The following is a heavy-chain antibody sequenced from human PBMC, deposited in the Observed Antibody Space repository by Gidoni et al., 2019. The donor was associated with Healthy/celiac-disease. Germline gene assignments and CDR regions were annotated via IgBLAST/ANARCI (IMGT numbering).Heavy chain of an antibody. Sequence: EVQLVESGGGLVKPGGSRRLSCAASGFTFSNAWMSWVRQAPGKGLELVGRIKSKTDGGTTDYAAPVKGRFTISRDDSKNTLYLQMNSLKTEDTAVYYCTTVTPHYSGSEGYWGQGTLVTVSS. CDR2: IKSKTDGGTT. J-gene: IGHJ4*02. CDR3: TTVTPHYSGSEGY. V-gene: IGHV3-15*01. CDR1: GFTFSNAW. D-gene: IGHD1-26*01.